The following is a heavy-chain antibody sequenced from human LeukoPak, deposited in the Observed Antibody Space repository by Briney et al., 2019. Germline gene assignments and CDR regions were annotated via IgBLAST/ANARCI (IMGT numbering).Heavy chain of an antibody. CDR2: ISGSGGST. CDR3: AKGGSPYYDSSGYFDY. Sequence: GGSLRLSCAASGFTFSSFAMGWVRQSPGNGLESVSGISGSGGSTHYADSVKGRFTISRDNSKNTLYLQMNSLRAEDTAVYYCAKGGSPYYDSSGYFDYWGQGTLVTVSS. CDR1: GFTFSSFA. J-gene: IGHJ4*02. D-gene: IGHD3-22*01. V-gene: IGHV3-23*01.